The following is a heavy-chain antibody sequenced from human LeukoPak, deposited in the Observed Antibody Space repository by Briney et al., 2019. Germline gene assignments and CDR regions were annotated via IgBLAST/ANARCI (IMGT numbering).Heavy chain of an antibody. J-gene: IGHJ4*02. CDR1: GFNFDDYG. D-gene: IGHD4-17*01. CDR3: AKSGYGDLRVFDY. V-gene: IGHV3-43D*03. CDR2: ISWDGGST. Sequence: GGSLRLSCAASGFNFDDYGMHWVRQVPGKGLEWISCISWDGGSTYYADSIKDRFSISRDNNKDSLFLHMNNLRPGDTAMYHCAKSGYGDLRVFDYWGQGTLVTVSS.